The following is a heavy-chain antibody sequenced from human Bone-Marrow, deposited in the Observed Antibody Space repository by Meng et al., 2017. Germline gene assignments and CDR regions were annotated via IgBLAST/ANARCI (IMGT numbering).Heavy chain of an antibody. D-gene: IGHD1-26*01. CDR3: AKLSGSYAAFDI. CDR2: IYYSGST. CDR1: GYSISSGYY. J-gene: IGHJ3*02. V-gene: IGHV4-61*01. Sequence: SETLSLTCTVSGYSISSGYYWSWIRQPPGKGLEWIGYIYYSGSTNYNPSLKSRVTISVDTSKNQFSLKLSSVTAADTAVYYCAKLSGSYAAFDIWGQGTMVTVSS.